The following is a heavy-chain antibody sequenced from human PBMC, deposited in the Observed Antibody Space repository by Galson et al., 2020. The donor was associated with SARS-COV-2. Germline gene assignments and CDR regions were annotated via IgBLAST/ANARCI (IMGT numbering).Heavy chain of an antibody. V-gene: IGHV3-53*01. J-gene: IGHJ4*02. Sequence: GESLKISCAASGFTVSNNYMSWVRQAPGKGLEWVSVIYSGGSTYYADSVKGRFTISRDNSKNTLYLQMNSLRAEDTAVYYCARYRSGRPDYLDYWGQGTLVTVSA. CDR2: IYSGGST. CDR1: GFTVSNNY. CDR3: ARYRSGRPDYLDY. D-gene: IGHD6-6*01.